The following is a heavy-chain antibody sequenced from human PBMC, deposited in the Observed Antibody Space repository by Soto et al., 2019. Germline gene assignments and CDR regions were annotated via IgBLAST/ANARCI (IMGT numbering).Heavy chain of an antibody. CDR1: GGSISSGGYY. J-gene: IGHJ6*02. CDR2: IYYSGST. CDR3: ARDQYDILTDYYYGMDV. V-gene: IGHV4-31*02. Sequence: SETLSLTCTVSGGSISSGGYYWSWIRQHPGKGLEWIGYIYYSGSTYYNPSLKSRATISVDTSKNQFSLKLSSVTAADTAVYYCARDQYDILTDYYYGMDVWGQGTTVTVSS. D-gene: IGHD3-9*01.